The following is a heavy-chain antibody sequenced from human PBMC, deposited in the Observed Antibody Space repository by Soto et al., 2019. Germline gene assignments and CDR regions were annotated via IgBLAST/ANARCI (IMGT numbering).Heavy chain of an antibody. Sequence: SVKVSCKASGGIFSHFVITWVRQAPGHGLEWMGQIIPVFGTPSYAQTFQGRDTITADESTSTAYMELSSLRSEDTAVYYCARDLDYDFWSGSGYWGQGTLVTVSS. V-gene: IGHV1-69*13. CDR2: IIPVFGTP. D-gene: IGHD3-3*01. J-gene: IGHJ4*02. CDR1: GGIFSHFV. CDR3: ARDLDYDFWSGSGY.